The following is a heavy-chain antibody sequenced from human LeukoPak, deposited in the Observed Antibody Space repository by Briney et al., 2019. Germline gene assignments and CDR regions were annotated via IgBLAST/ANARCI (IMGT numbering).Heavy chain of an antibody. V-gene: IGHV1-69*04. CDR1: GGTFISYA. CDR3: ARRDRTGNAFDI. Sequence: ASVRVSCKASGGTFISYAISWVRQAPGQGLEWMGRIIPIFGIANYAQKFQGRVTITADKSTSTAYMELSSLRSEDTAVYYCARRDRTGNAFDIWGQGTMVTVSS. CDR2: IIPIFGIA. J-gene: IGHJ3*02. D-gene: IGHD1-1*01.